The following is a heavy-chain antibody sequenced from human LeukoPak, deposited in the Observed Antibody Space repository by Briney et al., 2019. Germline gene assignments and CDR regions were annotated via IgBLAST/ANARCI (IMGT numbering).Heavy chain of an antibody. CDR1: GFTFSSYI. J-gene: IGHJ4*02. CDR3: ARLGYSSGWYYDY. Sequence: GGSLRLSCAASGFTFSSYIMNWVRQAPGKGLEWVSSIGGSSSYIYYPDSLKGRFTISRGDAKNSLYLQMNSLRAEDTAVYYCARLGYSSGWYYDYWGQGTLVTVSS. CDR2: IGGSSSYI. V-gene: IGHV3-21*01. D-gene: IGHD6-19*01.